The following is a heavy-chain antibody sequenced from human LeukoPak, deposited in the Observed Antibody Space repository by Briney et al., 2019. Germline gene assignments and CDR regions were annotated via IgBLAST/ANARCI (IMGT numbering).Heavy chain of an antibody. CDR3: AKAPRYSSSWYTPLYYFDY. V-gene: IGHV3-23*01. CDR1: GFTFSSYA. D-gene: IGHD6-13*01. J-gene: IGHJ4*02. CDR2: ISCSGGST. Sequence: GGSLRLSCAASGFTFSSYAMSWVRQAPGKGLEWVSAISCSGGSTYYADSVKGRFTISRDNSKNTLYLQMNSLRAEDTAVYYCAKAPRYSSSWYTPLYYFDYWGQGTLVTVSS.